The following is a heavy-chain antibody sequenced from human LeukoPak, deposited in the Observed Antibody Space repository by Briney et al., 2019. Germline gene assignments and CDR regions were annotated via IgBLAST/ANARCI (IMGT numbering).Heavy chain of an antibody. V-gene: IGHV3-9*01. J-gene: IGHJ4*02. D-gene: IGHD3-3*01. CDR3: AKASYYDFWSGYYPPVYFDY. CDR2: ISWNSGSI. Sequence: PGGSLRLSCAASGFTFGDYAMHWVRQAPGKGLEWVSGISWNSGSIGYADSVKGRFTISRDNAKNSLYLQMNSLRAEDTALYYCAKASYYDFWSGYYPPVYFDYWGQGTLVTVSS. CDR1: GFTFGDYA.